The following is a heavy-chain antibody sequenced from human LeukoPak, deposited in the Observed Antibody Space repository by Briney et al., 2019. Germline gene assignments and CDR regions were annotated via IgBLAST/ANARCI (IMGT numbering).Heavy chain of an antibody. CDR1: GGAISSGCHY. CDR3: ASLYRKSWHVDY. V-gene: IGHV4-31*03. CDR2: INYSGST. Sequence: TSETLSLTCTVSGGAISSGCHYWSWIRQHPGKGLEWIGYINYSGSTYYNPSLKSRFTISVDTSQNQFSLKVTSVTAADTAMYYCASLYRKSWHVDYWGQGTLVTVSS. J-gene: IGHJ4*02. D-gene: IGHD6-13*01.